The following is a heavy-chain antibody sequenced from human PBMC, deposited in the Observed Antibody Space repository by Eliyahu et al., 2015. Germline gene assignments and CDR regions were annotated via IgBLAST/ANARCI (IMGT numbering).Heavy chain of an antibody. CDR3: AVNRGYSYGYDY. Sequence: QVQLVQSGPEVKKPGASVTVSCXXSGYTFSXXXIXXVRQAPGQGLEWMGWISTYNGNTNYAPRLHGRVTMTTDTSTTTAYMELRSLRSDDTAVYYCAVNRGYSYGYDYWGQGTPVTVSS. D-gene: IGHD5-18*01. CDR2: ISTYNGNT. V-gene: IGHV1-18*01. CDR1: GYTFSXXX. J-gene: IGHJ4*02.